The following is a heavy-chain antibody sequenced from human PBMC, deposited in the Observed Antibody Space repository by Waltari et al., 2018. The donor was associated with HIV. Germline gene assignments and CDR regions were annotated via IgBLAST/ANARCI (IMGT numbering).Heavy chain of an antibody. CDR1: GGSISGYS. CDR2: IYYSGST. Sequence: QGQLQESGPGLVKPSETLSLTCTVSGGSISGYSWSWNRQLPGKGLGWIGYIYYSGSTTSHPSLKRRVTISVDTSKTHFSLRLSSVTAADTAVYYCASTLAAAGTRGWFDPWGQGTLVTVSS. J-gene: IGHJ5*02. CDR3: ASTLAAAGTRGWFDP. D-gene: IGHD6-13*01. V-gene: IGHV4-59*01.